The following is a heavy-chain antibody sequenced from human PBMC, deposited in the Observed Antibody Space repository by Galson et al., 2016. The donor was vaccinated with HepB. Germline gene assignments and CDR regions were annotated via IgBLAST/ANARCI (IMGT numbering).Heavy chain of an antibody. V-gene: IGHV3-15*04. D-gene: IGHD2-8*01. CDR3: TKETILAVYANYYYDLDF. Sequence: GLEWVGRSERTSAGGTTDHAAPLKGRFSISRDDSKNTLYLQMNSLKTEDTSVYYCTKETILAVYANYYYDLDFWGQGTTVTVSS. CDR2: SERTSAGGTT. J-gene: IGHJ6*02.